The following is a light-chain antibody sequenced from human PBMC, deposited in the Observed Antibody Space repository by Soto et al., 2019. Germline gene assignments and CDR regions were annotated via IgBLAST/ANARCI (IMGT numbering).Light chain of an antibody. Sequence: EIVLTQSPATLSLSPGERAALSCRASQSVSSYLAWYQQKPGQAPRLLIYDASTKATAIPDRISGGGSGTDFTLTITGLEPEDLAVYYCQQYGSSPPFTFGQGTRLEIK. CDR3: QQYGSSPPFT. V-gene: IGKV3-20*01. CDR2: DAS. CDR1: QSVSSY. J-gene: IGKJ5*01.